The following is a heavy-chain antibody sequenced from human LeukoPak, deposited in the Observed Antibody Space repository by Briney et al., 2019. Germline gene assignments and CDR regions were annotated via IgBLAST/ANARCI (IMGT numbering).Heavy chain of an antibody. Sequence: PGGSLRLSCAASGFTFSNYWMNWVRQAPGKGLEWVANIWQDGSERYYVDSVKGRFAISRDNAKNSLYLQMNSLRAEDTAVYYCASHGWVTGTTKADYWGQGTLVTVSS. CDR1: GFTFSNYW. CDR2: IWQDGSER. J-gene: IGHJ4*02. D-gene: IGHD4-17*01. CDR3: ASHGWVTGTTKADY. V-gene: IGHV3-7*03.